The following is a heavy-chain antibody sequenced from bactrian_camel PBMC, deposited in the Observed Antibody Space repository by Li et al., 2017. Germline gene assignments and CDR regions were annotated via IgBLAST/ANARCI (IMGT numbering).Heavy chain of an antibody. CDR2: IYSDGSNT. CDR3: VRDYGNYDWTLGS. V-gene: IGHV3S6*01. CDR1: DYTYSTYC. J-gene: IGHJ4*01. Sequence: QLVESGGGSVQAGGSLKLSCAASDYTYSTYCLGWFRQAPGKGLEWVCSIYSDGSNTYHLDSVKGRFTISRDNAKNTLYLQLNSLKTEDTAMYYCVRDYGNYDWTLGSWGQGTQVTVS. D-gene: IGHD4*01.